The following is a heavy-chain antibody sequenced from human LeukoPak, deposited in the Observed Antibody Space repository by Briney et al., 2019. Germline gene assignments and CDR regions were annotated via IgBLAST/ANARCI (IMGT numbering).Heavy chain of an antibody. D-gene: IGHD3-22*01. CDR1: GDIFSSYG. Sequence: GASVKVSCKASGDIFSSYGIIWVRQAPGQGLEWMGRIIPILGTANYAQKFQDRVTITADKSTSTAYMELRSLRPEDTAVYFCARGSHYYDSSGYNYVNSFDIWGQGTMVTVSS. V-gene: IGHV1-69*04. CDR3: ARGSHYYDSSGYNYVNSFDI. J-gene: IGHJ3*02. CDR2: IIPILGTA.